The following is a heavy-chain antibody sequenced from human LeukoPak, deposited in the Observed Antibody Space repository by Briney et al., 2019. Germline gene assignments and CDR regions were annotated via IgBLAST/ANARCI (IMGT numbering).Heavy chain of an antibody. Sequence: ASVKVSCKASGYTFTSYDINWVRQATGQGLEWMGWMNPNSGNTGYAQKFQGRITMTRNTSISTAYMELSSLRSEDTAVYYCARVGSSSWYSFDYWGQGTLVTVSS. J-gene: IGHJ4*02. CDR2: MNPNSGNT. CDR1: GYTFTSYD. CDR3: ARVGSSSWYSFDY. V-gene: IGHV1-8*01. D-gene: IGHD6-13*01.